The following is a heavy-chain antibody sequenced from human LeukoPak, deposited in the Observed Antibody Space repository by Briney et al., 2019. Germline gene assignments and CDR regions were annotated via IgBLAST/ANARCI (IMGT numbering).Heavy chain of an antibody. V-gene: IGHV4-34*01. CDR2: INHSGST. Sequence: SETLSLTCAVYGGSFSGYYWNWIRQPPGKGLEWIGEINHSGSTNYNPSLKSRVTISVDTSKNQFSLKLSSVTAADTAVYYCARGWRLTDYLYWGQGTLVTVSS. D-gene: IGHD4-11*01. J-gene: IGHJ4*02. CDR1: GGSFSGYY. CDR3: ARGWRLTDYLY.